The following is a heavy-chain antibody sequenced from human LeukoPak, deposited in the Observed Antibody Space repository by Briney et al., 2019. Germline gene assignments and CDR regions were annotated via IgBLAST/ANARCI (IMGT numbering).Heavy chain of an antibody. Sequence: GGSLRLSCAASGFSFSNYWMHWVRQAPGKRPVWVARINSDGSITGYADSVKGRFTFSRDNAKNTLYLQMNSLRAEDTAVYYCARDQAETGSHDYWGQGTLVTVSS. J-gene: IGHJ4*02. CDR2: INSDGSIT. CDR3: ARDQAETGSHDY. D-gene: IGHD1-1*01. V-gene: IGHV3-74*01. CDR1: GFSFSNYW.